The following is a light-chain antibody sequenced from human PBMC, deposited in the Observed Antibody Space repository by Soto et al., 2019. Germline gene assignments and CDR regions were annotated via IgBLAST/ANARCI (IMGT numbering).Light chain of an antibody. Sequence: EIVLTQSPGTLSLSPGERATLSCRASQSVSSNLAWYQQKPGQAPRLLFYGASTRATGIPARFSGSGSGTDFTLTISSLQSEDFAVYYCQQYNNWPQTFGQGTKVDIK. CDR1: QSVSSN. J-gene: IGKJ1*01. V-gene: IGKV3D-15*01. CDR3: QQYNNWPQT. CDR2: GAS.